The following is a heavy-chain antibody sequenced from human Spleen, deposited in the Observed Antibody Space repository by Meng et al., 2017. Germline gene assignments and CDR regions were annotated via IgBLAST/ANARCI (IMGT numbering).Heavy chain of an antibody. Sequence: SETLSLTCAVYGGSFSGYYWSWIRQPPGKGLEWIGYIYYSGSTNYNPSLKSRVTISVDTSKKQFSLRLPSVTATDTAVYYCARGDVLVTGYYYGMDVWGQGTTVTVSS. V-gene: IGHV4-59*12. D-gene: IGHD2-8*02. CDR2: IYYSGST. J-gene: IGHJ6*02. CDR3: ARGDVLVTGYYYGMDV. CDR1: GGSFSGYY.